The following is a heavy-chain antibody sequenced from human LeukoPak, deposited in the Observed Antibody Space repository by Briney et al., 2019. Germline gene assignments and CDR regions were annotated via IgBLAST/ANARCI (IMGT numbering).Heavy chain of an antibody. CDR1: GYIFTDYY. D-gene: IGHD3-22*01. Sequence: GASVKVSCKASGYIFTDYYMHWVRQAPGQGLEWMGWINPNSGGTNYAQKFQGRVTMTRDTSISTAYMELSRLRSGDTAVYYCARSPVVVNARDYWGQGTLVTVSS. J-gene: IGHJ4*02. V-gene: IGHV1-2*02. CDR3: ARSPVVVNARDY. CDR2: INPNSGGT.